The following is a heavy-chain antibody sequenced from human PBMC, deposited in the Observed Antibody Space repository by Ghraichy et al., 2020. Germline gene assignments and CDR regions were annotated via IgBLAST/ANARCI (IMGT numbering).Heavy chain of an antibody. Sequence: GGSLRLSCAASGFPFSNYWMHWVRQGPGKGLVWVSQVNNDGRTTTYADSVKGRFTISRDNAKNTLYLQMNGLRAEDTAVYYCARGGYCSGGTCYSEILNYYGMDVWGQGTAVTVSS. CDR1: GFPFSNYW. J-gene: IGHJ6*02. V-gene: IGHV3-74*01. CDR3: ARGGYCSGGTCYSEILNYYGMDV. D-gene: IGHD2-15*01. CDR2: VNNDGRTT.